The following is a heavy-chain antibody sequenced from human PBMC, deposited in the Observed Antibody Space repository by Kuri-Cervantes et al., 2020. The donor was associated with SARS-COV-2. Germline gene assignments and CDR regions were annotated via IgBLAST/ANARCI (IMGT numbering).Heavy chain of an antibody. CDR2: VYYGVST. Sequence: SETLSLSCTVSGGSISSSTYYWGWIRQPPGKGLEWIGGVYYGVSTYYNPSLKSRVTISVDTSKNQFSLKLSSVTAADTAVYYCARGPPLFPALMVRGVIFDYWGQGTLVTVSS. CDR3: ARGPPLFPALMVRGVIFDY. J-gene: IGHJ4*02. CDR1: GGSISSSTYY. V-gene: IGHV4-39*01. D-gene: IGHD3-10*01.